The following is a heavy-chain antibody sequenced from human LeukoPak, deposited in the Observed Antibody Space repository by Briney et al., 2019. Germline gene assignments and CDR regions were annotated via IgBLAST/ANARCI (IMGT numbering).Heavy chain of an antibody. J-gene: IGHJ4*02. V-gene: IGHV3-23*01. Sequence: PGGSLRLSCAASGFTFRTYAMYWVRQAPGKGLEWVSFISGSGVSTYYADPVKGRFTISRDNSKNTLYLQMSSLRAEDTALYYYAKDIYSAWNCFDSWGQGTLVTVSS. CDR3: AKDIYSAWNCFDS. CDR1: GFTFRTYA. CDR2: ISGSGVST. D-gene: IGHD6-19*01.